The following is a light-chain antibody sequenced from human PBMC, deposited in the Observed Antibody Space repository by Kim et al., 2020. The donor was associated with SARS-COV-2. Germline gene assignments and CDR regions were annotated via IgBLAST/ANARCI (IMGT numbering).Light chain of an antibody. J-gene: IGKJ5*01. CDR3: QQSYSTPIT. CDR1: QSISSY. Sequence: ASVGDRVTITCRASQSISSYLNWYQQKPGKAPKLLIYAASSLQSGVPSRFSGSGSGTDFTLTNSSLQPEDFAPYFCQQSYSTPITFGQGTRLEIK. CDR2: AAS. V-gene: IGKV1-39*01.